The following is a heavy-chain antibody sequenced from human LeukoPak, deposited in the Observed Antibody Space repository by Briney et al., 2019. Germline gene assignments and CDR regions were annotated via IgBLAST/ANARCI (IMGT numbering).Heavy chain of an antibody. CDR3: ARDRLHYVEYEKTFGF. D-gene: IGHD4-17*01. CDR1: GFTFSSYS. V-gene: IGHV3-48*01. Sequence: GGSLRLSCAASGFTFSSYSMNWVRQAPGKGLEWVSYISSSSSTIYYADSVKGRFTIPRDNSKNSLYLQMSSLRAADTAVYYCARDRLHYVEYEKTFGFWDQGTLVTVSS. J-gene: IGHJ4*02. CDR2: ISSSSSTI.